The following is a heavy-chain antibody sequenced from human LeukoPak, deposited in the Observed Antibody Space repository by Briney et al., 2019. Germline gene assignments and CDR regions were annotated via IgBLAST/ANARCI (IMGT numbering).Heavy chain of an antibody. D-gene: IGHD4-17*01. J-gene: IGHJ4*02. Sequence: GRSLRLSCAASGFTFSSYAMHWVRQAPGKGLEWVAVISYDGSNKYYADSVKGRFTISRDNSKNTLYLQMNSLRAEDTAVYYCARSHYGRWGQGTLVTVSS. CDR2: ISYDGSNK. CDR1: GFTFSSYA. CDR3: ARSHYGR. V-gene: IGHV3-30-3*01.